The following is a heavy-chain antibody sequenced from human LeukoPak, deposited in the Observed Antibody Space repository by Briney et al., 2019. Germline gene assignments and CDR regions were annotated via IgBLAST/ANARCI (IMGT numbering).Heavy chain of an antibody. D-gene: IGHD3-10*01. CDR3: AKDREKGWFGELLFDY. V-gene: IGHV3-30*02. J-gene: IGHJ4*02. CDR2: IRYDGSNK. CDR1: GFTFRTYG. Sequence: GGSLRLSCAASGFTFRTYGMHWARQAPGKGLEWVAFIRYDGSNKYYADSVKGRFTISRDNSKNTLYLQMNSLRAEDTAVYYCAKDREKGWFGELLFDYWGQGTLVTVSS.